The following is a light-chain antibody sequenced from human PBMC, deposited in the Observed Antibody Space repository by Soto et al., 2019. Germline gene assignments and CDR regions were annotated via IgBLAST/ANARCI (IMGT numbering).Light chain of an antibody. J-gene: IGKJ4*01. Sequence: EIVVTQSPATLSVTPGERATLSCRAMQSVGNNFAWYQQKHGQAPTLLIFATSTRATGVPARFSGIGSGTKFPLNISSLQSEDCGVYYCQQYGVWPLTFGGGAKVEIE. V-gene: IGKV3-15*01. CDR2: ATS. CDR1: QSVGNN. CDR3: QQYGVWPLT.